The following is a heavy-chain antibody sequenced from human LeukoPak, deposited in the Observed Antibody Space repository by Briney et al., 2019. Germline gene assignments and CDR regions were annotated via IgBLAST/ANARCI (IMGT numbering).Heavy chain of an antibody. CDR3: ARDAAYVTFDY. CDR1: GFTFSLYT. D-gene: IGHD2-21*01. J-gene: IGHJ4*02. V-gene: IGHV3-64*01. CDR2: ISGDGDNT. Sequence: GGSLRLSCAASGFTFSLYTMHWVRQAPGKGLGCVSVISGDGDNTYYANSVKGRFTISRDNSKNTLYLEMGSLRVEDRAVYYCARDAAYVTFDYWGQGTLVTVYS.